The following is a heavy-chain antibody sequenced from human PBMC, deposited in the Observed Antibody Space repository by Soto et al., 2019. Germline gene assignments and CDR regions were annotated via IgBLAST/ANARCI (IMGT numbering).Heavy chain of an antibody. CDR2: ISAYNGNT. CDR1: GYTFTSYG. CDR3: ARVKFVYSGSSTNWFDP. J-gene: IGHJ5*02. V-gene: IGHV1-18*01. Sequence: GASVKVSCKASGYTFTSYGISWVRQAPGQGLEWMGWISAYNGNTNYAQKLQGRVTMTTDTSTSTAYMELRSLRSDDTAVYYCARVKFVYSGSSTNWFDPWGQGTLVTVSS. D-gene: IGHD1-26*01.